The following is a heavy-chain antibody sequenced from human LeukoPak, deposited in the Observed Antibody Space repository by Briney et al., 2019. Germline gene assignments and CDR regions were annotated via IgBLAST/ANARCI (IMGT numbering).Heavy chain of an antibody. D-gene: IGHD3-10*01. CDR1: GFTFSIYW. CDR3: AREVAIGVIDY. V-gene: IGHV3-7*01. J-gene: IGHJ4*02. CDR2: IKQDGSEK. Sequence: HPGGSLRLFCAASGFTFSIYWMSWVRQAPGKGLEWVANIKQDGSEKYYADSVKGRFTISRDNSKNTLYLQMNSLRAEDTAVYYCAREVAIGVIDYWGQGTLVTVSS.